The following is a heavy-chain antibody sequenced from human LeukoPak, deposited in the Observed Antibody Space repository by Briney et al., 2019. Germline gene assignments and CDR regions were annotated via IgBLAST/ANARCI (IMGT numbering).Heavy chain of an antibody. V-gene: IGHV5-51*01. D-gene: IGHD6-6*01. CDR3: ARPRYSSSPYGMDV. CDR1: GYSFTTYW. Sequence: GESLKISCKGSGYSFTTYWIAWVRQMPGKGLEWMGVIYPGDSNTRYSPSFQGQVTISADKSINTAYLQWSSLKASGTAMYYCARPRYSSSPYGMDVWGQGTTVTVSS. J-gene: IGHJ6*02. CDR2: IYPGDSNT.